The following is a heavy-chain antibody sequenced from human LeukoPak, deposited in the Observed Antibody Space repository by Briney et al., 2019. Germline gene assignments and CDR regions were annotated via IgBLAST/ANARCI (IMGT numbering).Heavy chain of an antibody. CDR1: GGSISSSSYY. CDR2: IYYSGST. CDR3: ARRKIVGATIDY. V-gene: IGHV4-39*01. J-gene: IGHJ4*02. Sequence: SETLSLTCTVSGGSISSSSYYWGWIRQPPGKGLEWIGGIYYSGSTYYNPSLKSRVTISVDTSKNQFSLKLSSVTAADTAVYYCARRKIVGATIDYWGQGTLVTVSS. D-gene: IGHD1-26*01.